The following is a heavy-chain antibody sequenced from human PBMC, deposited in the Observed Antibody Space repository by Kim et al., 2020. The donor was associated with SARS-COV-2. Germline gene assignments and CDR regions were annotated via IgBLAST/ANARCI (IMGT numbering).Heavy chain of an antibody. J-gene: IGHJ4*02. CDR1: GFTFSNAW. D-gene: IGHD6-13*01. V-gene: IGHV3-15*01. CDR3: TTGMDIAAAGYFDY. CDR2: IKSKTDGGTT. Sequence: GGSLRLSCAASGFTFSNAWMSWVRQAPGKGLEWVGRIKSKTDGGTTDYAAPVKGRFTISRDDSKNTLYLQMNSLKTEDTAVYYCTTGMDIAAAGYFDYWGQGTLVTVSS.